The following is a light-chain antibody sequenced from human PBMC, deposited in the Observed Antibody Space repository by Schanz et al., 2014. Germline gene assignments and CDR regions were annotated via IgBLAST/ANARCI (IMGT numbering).Light chain of an antibody. V-gene: IGKV3-15*01. CDR2: GAS. Sequence: EIVMTQSPATLSVSPGERATLSCRASQSVSSNLAWYQQKPGQAPRLLIYGASTRATGIPARFSGSGSGTDSTLTISSPQAEDCAVYYCQQYDNWPPSTVAQGTRLQIK. J-gene: IGKJ5*01. CDR1: QSVSSN. CDR3: QQYDNWPPST.